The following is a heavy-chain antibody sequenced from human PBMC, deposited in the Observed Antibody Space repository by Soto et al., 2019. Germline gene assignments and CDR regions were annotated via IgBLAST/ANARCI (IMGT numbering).Heavy chain of an antibody. CDR2: IKQDGSEK. V-gene: IGHV3-7*01. D-gene: IGHD6-13*01. Sequence: EVPLVESGGGLVQPGGSLRLSCAASGFTFSSYWMSWVRQAPGKGLEWVANIKQDGSEKYYVDSVKGRFTISRDNAKNSMHLQMYSLRAEDTAVYYCARASSSWYLDYYYRNVYGKGTTVTVSS. CDR3: ARASSSWYLDYYYRNV. J-gene: IGHJ6*03. CDR1: GFTFSSYW.